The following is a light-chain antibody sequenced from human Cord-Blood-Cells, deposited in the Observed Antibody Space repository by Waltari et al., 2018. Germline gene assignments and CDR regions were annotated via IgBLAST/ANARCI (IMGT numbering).Light chain of an antibody. Sequence: SYELTQPPSVSVSPGQTASITCSGDKLGDKYACWYQQKPGQSPVLVSYQDSKRPSGIPERFSGANAGNTATLTISGAQAMDGADYYCQAWDSSTGVFGTGTKVTVL. CDR3: QAWDSSTGV. J-gene: IGLJ1*01. CDR1: KLGDKY. CDR2: QDS. V-gene: IGLV3-1*01.